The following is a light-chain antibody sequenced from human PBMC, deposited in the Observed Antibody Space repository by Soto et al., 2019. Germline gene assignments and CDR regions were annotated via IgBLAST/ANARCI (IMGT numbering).Light chain of an antibody. J-gene: IGLJ2*01. CDR1: SNDIGAYKY. CDR3: SSYTRTTTLV. V-gene: IGLV2-14*01. CDR2: EVN. Sequence: QSALTQPASVSGSPGQSITISCTGSSNDIGAYKYVSWYLQHPGKAPKLIIFEVNNRPSGVSNRFSGSKSGNTASLTISGLQAEDEADYYCSSYTRTTTLVFGGGTKLTVL.